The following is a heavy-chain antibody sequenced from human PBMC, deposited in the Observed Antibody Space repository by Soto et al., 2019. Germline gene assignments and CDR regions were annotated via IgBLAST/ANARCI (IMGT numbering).Heavy chain of an antibody. Sequence: GESLKISCKGSGYSFTSYWFGWVRQMPGKGLEWMGIIYPGDSDTRYSPSFQGQVTISADKSISTAYLQWSSLKASDTAMYYCARGWMVVPAAIVDWFDPWGQGTLVTVSS. CDR1: GYSFTSYW. CDR3: ARGWMVVPAAIVDWFDP. CDR2: IYPGDSDT. D-gene: IGHD2-2*02. J-gene: IGHJ5*02. V-gene: IGHV5-51*01.